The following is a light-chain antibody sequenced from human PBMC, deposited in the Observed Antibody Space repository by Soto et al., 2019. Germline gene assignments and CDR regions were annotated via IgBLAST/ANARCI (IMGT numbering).Light chain of an antibody. V-gene: IGLV2-11*01. CDR1: SSDVGGYNY. J-gene: IGLJ2*01. CDR3: CSYAGSYTSL. CDR2: DVS. Sequence: QSALTQPRSVSGSPGQSVTISCTGTSSDVGGYNYVSWYQQHPGKAPKLMIYDVSKRPSGVPDRFSGSKSGNTASLTISGLQAEDEADYYCCSYAGSYTSLFGGGTKLTGL.